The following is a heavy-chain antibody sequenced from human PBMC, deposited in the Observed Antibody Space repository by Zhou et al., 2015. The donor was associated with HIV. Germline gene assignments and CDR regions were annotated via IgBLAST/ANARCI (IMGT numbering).Heavy chain of an antibody. CDR1: GYSFSNYG. CDR2: MNPISGNS. CDR3: ARGIRNQLLSEY. D-gene: IGHD2-21*01. V-gene: IGHV1-8*02. J-gene: IGHJ4*02. Sequence: QVQLVQSGAEVKKPGASVKVSCKASGYSFSNYGMSWVRQAPGQGLEWMGWMNPISGNSGFTQKFQGRITVTGDTSISTAYMELSSLTPEDTAVYYCARGIRNQLLSEYWGQGTLVTVSS.